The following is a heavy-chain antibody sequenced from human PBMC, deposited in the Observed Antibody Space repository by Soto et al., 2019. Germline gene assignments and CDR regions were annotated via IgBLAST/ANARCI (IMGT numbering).Heavy chain of an antibody. CDR3: AADRCLNGVCYLGWW. V-gene: IGHV3-15*07. D-gene: IGHD2-8*01. CDR2: IKSKTDGGTT. J-gene: IGHJ4*02. Sequence: EVQLVESGGGLVKPGGSLRLSCAASGVTFSNAGMNWVRQAPGKGLEWVGRIKSKTDGGTTDYTAPVKSGFTMSRDDSKNTMYLQMNSLETEDAAVYYCAADRCLNGVCYLGWWWCQGALVSVSS. CDR1: GVTFSNAG.